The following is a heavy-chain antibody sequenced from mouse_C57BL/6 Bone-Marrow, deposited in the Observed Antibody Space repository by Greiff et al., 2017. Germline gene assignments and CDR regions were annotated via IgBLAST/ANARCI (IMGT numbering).Heavy chain of an antibody. CDR3: ARHGGYGSSYGWFAY. Sequence: DVTLVESGGGLVPPGGSLKLSCAASGFTFSDYYMYWVRQTPERRLEWVAYISNGGGSTYYPDTVKGRFTISRDDAKHNLYLQMSRLKSEDTAMYYCARHGGYGSSYGWFAYWGQGTLVTVSA. CDR1: GFTFSDYY. V-gene: IGHV5-12*01. D-gene: IGHD1-1*01. J-gene: IGHJ3*01. CDR2: ISNGGGST.